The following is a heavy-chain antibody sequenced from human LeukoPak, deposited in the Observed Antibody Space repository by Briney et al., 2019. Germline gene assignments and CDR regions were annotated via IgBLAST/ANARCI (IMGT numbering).Heavy chain of an antibody. CDR1: GYTFTSYY. D-gene: IGHD6-19*01. J-gene: IGHJ6*03. Sequence: ASVKVSCTASGYTFTSYYMHWVRQAPGQGLEWMGWIYPNSGGTNYAQKFQGRVTMTRDTSISTAYMELSRLRSDDTAVYYCARSEQFPYYMDVWGKGTTVTVSS. CDR2: IYPNSGGT. CDR3: ARSEQFPYYMDV. V-gene: IGHV1-2*02.